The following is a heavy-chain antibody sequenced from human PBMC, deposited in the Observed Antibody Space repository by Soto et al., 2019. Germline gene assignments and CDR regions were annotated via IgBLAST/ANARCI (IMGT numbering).Heavy chain of an antibody. J-gene: IGHJ4*02. CDR3: ARDKGDGSGSYYGY. Sequence: QVQLVQSGAEVKKPGASVKVSCKASGYTFSSYGISWVRQAPGQGLEWMGWISAYNGNTDYAQKLQGRVTMTTDTSTSTAYMDLRSLRSDDTAIYYCARDKGDGSGSYYGYWGQGTLVTVSS. CDR1: GYTFSSYG. CDR2: ISAYNGNT. D-gene: IGHD3-10*01. V-gene: IGHV1-18*01.